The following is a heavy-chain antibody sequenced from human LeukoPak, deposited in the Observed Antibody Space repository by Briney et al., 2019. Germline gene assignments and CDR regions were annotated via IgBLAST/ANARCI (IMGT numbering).Heavy chain of an antibody. J-gene: IGHJ3*02. D-gene: IGHD3-22*01. Sequence: PSETLSLTCAVYGGSFSLYYWTWIRQSPGKGLEWIGEINHSGNTNYNPSLKSRVTISVDTSKNQFSLQVTSVTAADTAVYYCARGRGVVISAFDIWGQGTMVTVSS. V-gene: IGHV4-34*01. CDR1: GGSFSLYY. CDR2: INHSGNT. CDR3: ARGRGVVISAFDI.